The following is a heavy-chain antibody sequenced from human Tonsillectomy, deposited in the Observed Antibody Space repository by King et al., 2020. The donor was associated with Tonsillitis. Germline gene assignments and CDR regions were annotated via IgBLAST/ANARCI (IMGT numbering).Heavy chain of an antibody. CDR2: ISAAGTST. CDR3: AKGMGAVAVSIISLYAMDV. V-gene: IGHV3-23*04. J-gene: IGHJ6*02. D-gene: IGHD6-19*01. Sequence: EVQLVESGGVLVQPGGSLRLSCAASAFTFTNYAMSWVRQAQGKGLEWVSIISAAGTSTYYADSVKGRFTISRDNSKNTLYLQMNSLRAEDTAVYYCAKGMGAVAVSIISLYAMDVWGQGTTVTVFS. CDR1: AFTFTNYA.